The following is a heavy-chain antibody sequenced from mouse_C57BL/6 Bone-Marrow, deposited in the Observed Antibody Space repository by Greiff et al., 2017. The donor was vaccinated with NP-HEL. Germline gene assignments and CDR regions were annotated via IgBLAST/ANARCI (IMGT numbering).Heavy chain of an antibody. CDR3: ARGDGNYWYFDV. CDR2: ISNLAYSI. J-gene: IGHJ1*03. D-gene: IGHD2-1*01. V-gene: IGHV5-15*01. Sequence: EVQLLESGGGLVQPGGSLKLSCAASGFTFSDYGMAWVRQAPRKGPEWVAFISNLAYSIYYADTVTGRFTISRENAKNTLYLEMSSLRSEDTAMYYCARGDGNYWYFDVWGTGTTVTVSS. CDR1: GFTFSDYG.